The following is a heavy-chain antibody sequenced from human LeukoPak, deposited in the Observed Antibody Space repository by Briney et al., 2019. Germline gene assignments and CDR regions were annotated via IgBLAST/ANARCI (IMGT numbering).Heavy chain of an antibody. V-gene: IGHV4-34*01. CDR1: GGSFSGYY. CDR2: INHSGST. CDR3: ARNIGGGHSNNWKWFDP. D-gene: IGHD1-1*01. Sequence: SETLSLTCAVYGGSFSGYYWSWIRQPPGKGLEWIGEINHSGSTNYNPSLKSRVTTSVDTSKNQFSLNLISVTAADTAVYYCARNIGGGHSNNWKWFDPWGQGTLVTVSS. J-gene: IGHJ5*02.